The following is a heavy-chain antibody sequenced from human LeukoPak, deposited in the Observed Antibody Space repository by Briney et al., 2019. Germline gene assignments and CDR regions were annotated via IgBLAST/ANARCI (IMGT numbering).Heavy chain of an antibody. CDR3: ARDVGGGCSSTSCAD. J-gene: IGHJ4*02. Sequence: GGSLRLSCAASGFTFSSYSMNWVRQAPGKGLEWVSSISSSSSYIYYADSVKGRFTISRDNAKNSLYLQMNSLRAEDTAVYYCARDVGGGCSSTSCADWGQGTLVTVSS. CDR1: GFTFSSYS. CDR2: ISSSSSYI. D-gene: IGHD2-2*01. V-gene: IGHV3-21*01.